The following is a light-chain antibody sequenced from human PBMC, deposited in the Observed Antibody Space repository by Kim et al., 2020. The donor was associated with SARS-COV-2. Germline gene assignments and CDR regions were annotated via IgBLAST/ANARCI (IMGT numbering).Light chain of an antibody. CDR2: YDS. CDR3: QVWDSSSDHHVV. J-gene: IGLJ2*01. Sequence: PGKTARVTCGGNKIGSKSVHWYQQKPGQAHVMVIYYDSDRPSGIPERFSGSNSENTATLTISRVEAGDEADYYCQVWDSSSDHHVVFGGGTQLTVL. CDR1: KIGSKS. V-gene: IGLV3-21*04.